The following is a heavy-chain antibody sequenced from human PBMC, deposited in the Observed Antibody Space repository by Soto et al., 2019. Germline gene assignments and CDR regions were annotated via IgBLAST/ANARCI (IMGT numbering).Heavy chain of an antibody. CDR1: GFTFSSYA. V-gene: IGHV3-23*01. CDR3: AKDAAKSGLWIKDNFFDY. D-gene: IGHD5-18*01. J-gene: IGHJ4*02. Sequence: GGSLRLSCAASGFTFSSYAMSWVRQAPGKGLEWVSAISGSGGSTYYADSVKGRFTISRDNSKNTLYLQMNSLRAEDTVVYYCAKDAAKSGLWIKDNFFDYWGQGTLVTVSS. CDR2: ISGSGGST.